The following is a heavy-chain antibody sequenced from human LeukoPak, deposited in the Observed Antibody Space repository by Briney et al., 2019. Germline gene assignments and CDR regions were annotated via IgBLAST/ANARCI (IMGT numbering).Heavy chain of an antibody. D-gene: IGHD6-13*01. V-gene: IGHV3-7*01. CDR2: IKQDGSEK. CDR1: GFTFPSAW. J-gene: IGHJ4*02. CDR3: AREWQGGIAAAGTRIEGDY. Sequence: GGSLRLSCAASGFTFPSAWMTWVRQAPGKGLEWVANIKQDGSEKNYVDSVKGRFTISRDNAENSLFLQMNSLRVEDTAVYYCAREWQGGIAAAGTRIEGDYWGQGTLVAVSS.